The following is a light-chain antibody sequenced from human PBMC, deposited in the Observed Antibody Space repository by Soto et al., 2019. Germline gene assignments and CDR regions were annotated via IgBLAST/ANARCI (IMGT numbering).Light chain of an antibody. CDR2: WAS. CDR3: QESYSTS. CDR1: QIFLYSSNNKNF. V-gene: IGKV4-1*01. J-gene: IGKJ1*01. Sequence: DIVMTQSPDSLAVSLGERATINCKSSQIFLYSSNNKNFLAWYQQKPGHPPKLLFYWASTRESGVPDRFSGSGSGTDFTLTISSLQAEDIATYYCQESYSTSFGQGTKVDI.